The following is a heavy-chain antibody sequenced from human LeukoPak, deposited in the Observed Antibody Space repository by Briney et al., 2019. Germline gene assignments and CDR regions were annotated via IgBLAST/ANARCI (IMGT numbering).Heavy chain of an antibody. CDR2: IRQDGSEK. J-gene: IGHJ5*02. CDR1: GFTFSSYW. CDR3: ARRGSSSWYEWFDP. D-gene: IGHD6-13*01. Sequence: GGSLRLSCAASGFTFSSYWTSWVRQAPGKGLEWVANIRQDGSEKYYVDSVKGRFTISRDNAKNSLYLQMNSLRAEDTAVYYCARRGSSSWYEWFDPWGQGTLVTVSS. V-gene: IGHV3-7*01.